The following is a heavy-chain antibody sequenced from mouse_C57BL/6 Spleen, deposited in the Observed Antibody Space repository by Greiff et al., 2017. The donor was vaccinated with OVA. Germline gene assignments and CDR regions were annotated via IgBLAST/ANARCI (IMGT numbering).Heavy chain of an antibody. CDR2: IYPGDGDT. CDR1: GYAFSSSW. D-gene: IGHD2-1*01. J-gene: IGHJ2*01. Sequence: VQLKQSGPELVKPGASVKISCKASGYAFSSSWMNWVKQRPGKGLEWIGRIYPGDGDTNYNGKFKGKATLTADKSSSTAYMQLSSLTSEDSAVYFCARSPVDLLDYWGQGTTLTVSS. V-gene: IGHV1-82*01. CDR3: ARSPVDLLDY.